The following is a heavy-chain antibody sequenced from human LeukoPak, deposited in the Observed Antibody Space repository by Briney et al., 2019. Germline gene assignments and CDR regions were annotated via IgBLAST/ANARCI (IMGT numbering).Heavy chain of an antibody. CDR3: ARAYDILSGYYIAFDI. CDR2: INPNSGGT. D-gene: IGHD3-9*01. CDR1: GYTFTGYY. J-gene: IGHJ3*02. V-gene: IGHV1-2*04. Sequence: ASVTVSCKASGYTFTGYYMHWVRQAPGQGLEWMGWINPNSGGTNYAQKFQGWVTMTRDTSISTAYMELSRLRSADTAVYSCARAYDILSGYYIAFDIWGQGTLVTVSS.